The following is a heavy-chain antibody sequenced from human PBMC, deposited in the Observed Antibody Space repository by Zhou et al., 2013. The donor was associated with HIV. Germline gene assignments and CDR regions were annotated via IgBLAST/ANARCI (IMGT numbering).Heavy chain of an antibody. V-gene: IGHV3-23*01. CDR2: ISGSGGST. D-gene: IGHD6-6*01. J-gene: IGHJ6*03. CDR3: AKGGRIEYSSSGYHYYYYYMDV. Sequence: EVQLLESGGGLVQPGGSLRLSCAGSGFTFSSYAMSWVRQAPGKGLEWVSSISGSGGSTYYADSVKGRFTISRDNSKNTLYLQMNSLRAEDTAVYYCAKGGRIEYSSSGYHYYYYYMDVWGKGTTVTVSS. CDR1: GFTFSSYA.